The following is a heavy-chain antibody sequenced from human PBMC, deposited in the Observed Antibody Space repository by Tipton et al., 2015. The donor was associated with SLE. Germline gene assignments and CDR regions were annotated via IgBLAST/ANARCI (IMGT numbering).Heavy chain of an antibody. J-gene: IGHJ4*02. CDR3: AKDLFLWFGETVDY. D-gene: IGHD3-10*01. CDR1: GFTFSSYA. CDR2: ISGSGGST. V-gene: IGHV3-23*01. Sequence: SLRLSCAASGFTFSSYAMSWVRQAPGKGLEWVSAISGSGGSTYYADSVKGRFTISRDNSKNTLYLQMNSLRAEATAVYYCAKDLFLWFGETVDYWGQGTLVTVSS.